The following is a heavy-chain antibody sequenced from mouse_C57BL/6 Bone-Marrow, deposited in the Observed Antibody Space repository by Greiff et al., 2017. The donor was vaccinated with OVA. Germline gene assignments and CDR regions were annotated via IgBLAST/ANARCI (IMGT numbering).Heavy chain of an antibody. CDR2: ISYSGST. V-gene: IGHV3-1*01. Sequence: VQLKESGPGMVKPSQSLSLTCTVTGYSITSGYDWHWIRHFPGNKLEWMGYISYSGSTNYNPSLKSRISITHDTSKNHFFLKLNSVTTEDTATYYCARGPLYYYGSEYFDVWGTGTTVTVSS. D-gene: IGHD1-1*01. CDR3: ARGPLYYYGSEYFDV. CDR1: GYSITSGYD. J-gene: IGHJ1*03.